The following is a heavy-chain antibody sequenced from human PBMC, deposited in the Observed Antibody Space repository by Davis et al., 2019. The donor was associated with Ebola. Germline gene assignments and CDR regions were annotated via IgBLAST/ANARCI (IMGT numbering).Heavy chain of an antibody. V-gene: IGHV3-73*01. J-gene: IGHJ4*02. CDR2: IRSKANSYAT. Sequence: GESLKISCAASGFTFSGSAMHWVRQASGKGLEWVGRIRSKANSYATAYAASVKGRLTISRDDSKNTAYLQMNSLKTEDTAVYYCTSTTAPSLDYWGQGTLVTVSS. CDR1: GFTFSGSA. D-gene: IGHD4-11*01. CDR3: TSTTAPSLDY.